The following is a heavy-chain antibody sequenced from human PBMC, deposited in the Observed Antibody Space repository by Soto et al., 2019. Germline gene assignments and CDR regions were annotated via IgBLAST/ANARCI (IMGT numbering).Heavy chain of an antibody. D-gene: IGHD6-13*01. CDR3: ARDHAAAGLDP. CDR1: GYTFVNYG. CDR2: ISPYSGET. J-gene: IGHJ5*02. Sequence: QVQLVQSGPEVRNSGASVKVSCRTSGYTFVNYGISWVRQAPGQGLEWLGWISPYSGETNYAPKFHDRVTVTTVTSTNTAYMDLRSLTSDDTAVYYCARDHAAAGLDPWGQGTLVTVSS. V-gene: IGHV1-18*01.